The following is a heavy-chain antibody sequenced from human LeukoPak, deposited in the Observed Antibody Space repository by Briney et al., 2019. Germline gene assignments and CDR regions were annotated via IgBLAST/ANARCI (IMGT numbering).Heavy chain of an antibody. CDR1: GFTVGSNY. Sequence: PGGSLRLSCAASGFTVGSNYMSWVRQAPGKGLEWVSAISGSGGSTYYADSVKGRFTISRDNSKNTLYLQMNSLRAEDTAVYYCAKGYFDWLLLFDYWGQGTLVTVSS. J-gene: IGHJ4*02. D-gene: IGHD3-9*01. CDR2: ISGSGGST. V-gene: IGHV3-23*01. CDR3: AKGYFDWLLLFDY.